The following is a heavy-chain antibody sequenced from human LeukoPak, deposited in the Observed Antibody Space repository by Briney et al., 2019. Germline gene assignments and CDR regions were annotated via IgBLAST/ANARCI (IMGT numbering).Heavy chain of an antibody. Sequence: SETLSLTCTVSGGSISSYYWSWIRQPPGKGLEWIGYIYYSGSTNYNPSLKSRVTISVDTSKNQFSLKLSSVTAADTAVYYCTRVGFGELWDFDYWGQGTLVTVSS. CDR2: IYYSGST. J-gene: IGHJ4*02. CDR3: TRVGFGELWDFDY. CDR1: GGSISSYY. D-gene: IGHD3-10*01. V-gene: IGHV4-59*01.